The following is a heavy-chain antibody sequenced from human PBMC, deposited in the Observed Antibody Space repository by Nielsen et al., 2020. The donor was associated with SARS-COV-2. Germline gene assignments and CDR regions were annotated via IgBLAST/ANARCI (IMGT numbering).Heavy chain of an antibody. CDR2: ISSSSSYT. CDR1: GFTFSDYY. D-gene: IGHD3-16*01. V-gene: IGHV3-11*06. Sequence: GESLKISCAASGFTFSDYYMSWIRQAPGKGLEWVSYISSSSSYTNYADSVKGRFTISRDNAKNSLYLQMNSLRAEDTAVYYCARERLPLWFDPWGQGTLVTVSS. CDR3: ARERLPLWFDP. J-gene: IGHJ5*02.